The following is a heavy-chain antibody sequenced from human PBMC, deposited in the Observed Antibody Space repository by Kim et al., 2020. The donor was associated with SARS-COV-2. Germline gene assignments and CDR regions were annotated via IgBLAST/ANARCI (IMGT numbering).Heavy chain of an antibody. V-gene: IGHV3-9*01. CDR3: AKDEGSGDSSLEAFDI. CDR2: ISWNSGII. CDR1: GFTFGDYA. Sequence: GGSLRLSCAASGFTFGDYAMHWVWQVPGKGLEWVSGISWNSGIIGYEDSVKGRVTIPRDNAKNSLYLQMNSLRPEDTASYYCAKDEGSGDSSLEAFDIWG. J-gene: IGHJ3*02. D-gene: IGHD4-17*01.